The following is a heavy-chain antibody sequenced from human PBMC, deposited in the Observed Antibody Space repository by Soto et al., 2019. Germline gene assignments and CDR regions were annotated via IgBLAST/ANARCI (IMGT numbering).Heavy chain of an antibody. J-gene: IGHJ3*02. CDR3: ARDWGLHQQPPGAFDI. D-gene: IGHD6-13*01. CDR1: GFTFSSYG. Sequence: GGSLRLSXAASGFTFSSYGMRWVRQAPGKGLEWVAVIWYDGSNKYYADSVKGRFTISRDNSKNTLYLQMNSLRAEDTAVYYCARDWGLHQQPPGAFDIWGQGTMVTVSS. V-gene: IGHV3-33*01. CDR2: IWYDGSNK.